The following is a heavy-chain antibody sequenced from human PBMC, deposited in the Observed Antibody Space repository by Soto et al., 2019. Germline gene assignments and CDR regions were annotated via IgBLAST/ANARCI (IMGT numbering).Heavy chain of an antibody. Sequence: SQTLSLTCAISGDSVSSNSAAWNWIRQSPSRGLEWLGRTYYRSKWYNDYAVSVKSRITINPDTSKNQSSLQLNSVTPEDTAVYYCARDLGGIAVAGQYYFDYWGQGTLVTVSS. J-gene: IGHJ4*02. CDR2: TYYRSKWYN. CDR3: ARDLGGIAVAGQYYFDY. V-gene: IGHV6-1*01. CDR1: GDSVSSNSAA. D-gene: IGHD6-19*01.